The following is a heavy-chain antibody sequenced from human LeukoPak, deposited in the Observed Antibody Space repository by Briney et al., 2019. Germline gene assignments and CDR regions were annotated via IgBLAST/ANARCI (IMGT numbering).Heavy chain of an antibody. CDR2: MNPSSGKT. J-gene: IGHJ4*02. CDR1: GYTLTSYD. CDR3: ARDARDGYGGNPFDY. V-gene: IGHV1-8*01. Sequence: ASVKVSCKASGYTLTSYDINWVRQATGQGLEWMGWMNPSSGKTGYAQKFQGRISMTRNTSISTAYMELSSLRSEDTAVYYCARDARDGYGGNPFDYWGQGTLVTVSS. D-gene: IGHD4-23*01.